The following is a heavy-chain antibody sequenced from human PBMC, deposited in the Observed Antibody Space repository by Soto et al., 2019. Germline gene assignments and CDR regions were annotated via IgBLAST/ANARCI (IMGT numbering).Heavy chain of an antibody. V-gene: IGHV4-39*01. D-gene: IGHD3-10*01. CDR2: IYYSGST. J-gene: IGHJ4*02. Sequence: QLQLQESGPGLVKPSETLSLTCTVSGGSIRSSSYYWGWIRQPPGKGLEWIGSIYYSGSTYYNPSLKSRVTISVDTSKNQFSLKLSSVTAAYTAVYYCARHHYGSGSLRFGYWGQGTLVTVSS. CDR3: ARHHYGSGSLRFGY. CDR1: GGSIRSSSYY.